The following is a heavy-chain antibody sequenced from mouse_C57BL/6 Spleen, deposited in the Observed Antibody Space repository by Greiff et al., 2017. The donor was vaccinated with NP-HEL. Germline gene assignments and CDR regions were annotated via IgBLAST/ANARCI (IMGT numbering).Heavy chain of an antibody. Sequence: VMLVESGAELVRPGASVKLSCKASGYTFTDYYINWVKQRPGQGLEWIARIYPGSGNTYYNEKFKGKATLTAEKSSSTAYMQLSSLTSEDSAVYFCAREGGYFDYWGQGTTLTVSS. CDR3: AREGGYFDY. D-gene: IGHD1-1*02. J-gene: IGHJ2*01. CDR1: GYTFTDYY. CDR2: IYPGSGNT. V-gene: IGHV1-76*01.